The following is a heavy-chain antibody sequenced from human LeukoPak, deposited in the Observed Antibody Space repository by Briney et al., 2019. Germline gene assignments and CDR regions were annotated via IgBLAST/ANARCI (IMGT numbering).Heavy chain of an antibody. CDR2: ISNRGDTI. CDR1: GFTFSAYE. D-gene: IGHD2-2*02. V-gene: IGHV3-48*03. CDR3: ASGALACDTVCDY. J-gene: IGHJ4*02. Sequence: GGSLRLSCGASGFTFSAYEMNWARQATGKGLEWVSYISNRGDTIHYLASVRGRFTICRDKAKVSLYLQMNSRRVEDRAVFYCASGALACDTVCDYWGQGTLVTVPS.